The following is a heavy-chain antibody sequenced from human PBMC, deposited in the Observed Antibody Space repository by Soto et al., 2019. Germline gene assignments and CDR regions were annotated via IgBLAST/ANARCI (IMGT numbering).Heavy chain of an antibody. Sequence: SETLSLTCTVSGGSISSSSYYWGWIRQPPGKGLEWIGSIYYSGSTYYNPSLKSRVTISVDTSKNQFSLKLSSVTAAYTAVYYCARAYYYDSSGYYPFDYWGQGTLVTVSS. CDR1: GGSISSSSYY. CDR2: IYYSGST. CDR3: ARAYYYDSSGYYPFDY. J-gene: IGHJ4*02. V-gene: IGHV4-39*01. D-gene: IGHD3-22*01.